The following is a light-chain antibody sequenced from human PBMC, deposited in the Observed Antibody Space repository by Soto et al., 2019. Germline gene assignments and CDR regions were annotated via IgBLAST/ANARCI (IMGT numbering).Light chain of an antibody. CDR2: KAS. CDR3: QQYNSYPWT. V-gene: IGKV1-5*03. CDR1: QSISSW. J-gene: IGKJ1*01. Sequence: DIQMTQSPSTLSASVGDRVTITCRASQSISSWLAWYQQKPGKAPKLLIYKASSLESGVPSRFSGSGSGTESTLTISSLQPDDFATYCCQQYNSYPWTFGQGTKVDIK.